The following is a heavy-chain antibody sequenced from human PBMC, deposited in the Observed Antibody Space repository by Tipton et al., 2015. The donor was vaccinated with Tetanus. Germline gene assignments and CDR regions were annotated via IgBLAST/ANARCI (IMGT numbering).Heavy chain of an antibody. CDR2: IYYSGST. CDR1: GGSISSYY. V-gene: IGHV4-59*01. CDR3: ARTTVAGTMSAFDI. Sequence: TLSLTCTVSGGSISSYYWSWIRQPPGKGLEWIGYIYYSGSTNYNPSLKSRVTISVDTSKNQFSLKLSSVTAADTAVYYCARTTVAGTMSAFDIWGQGTMVTVSS. D-gene: IGHD6-19*01. J-gene: IGHJ3*02.